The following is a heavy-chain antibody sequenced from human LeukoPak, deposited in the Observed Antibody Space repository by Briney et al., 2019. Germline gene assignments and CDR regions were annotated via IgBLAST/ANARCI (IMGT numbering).Heavy chain of an antibody. CDR2: IRSSSTYI. V-gene: IGHV3-21*01. D-gene: IGHD3-10*01. CDR1: GFTFSSYT. J-gene: IGHJ6*04. Sequence: KSGGSLRLSCATSGFTFSSYTMNWVRQAPGKGLEWVSSIRSSSTYIYYADSVKGRFTISRDNAKDSLYLQMNSLRAEDTAMYYCGYGSGSYQDRYYYGMDVWGKGTTVTVSS. CDR3: GYGSGSYQDRYYYGMDV.